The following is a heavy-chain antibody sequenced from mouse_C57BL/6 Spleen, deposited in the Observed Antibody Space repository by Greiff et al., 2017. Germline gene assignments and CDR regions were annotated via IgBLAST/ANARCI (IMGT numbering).Heavy chain of an antibody. D-gene: IGHD2-13*01. Sequence: QVHVKQPGAELVMPGASVKLSCKASGYTFTSYWMHWVKQRPGQGLEWIGEIDPSDSYTNYNQKFKGKSTLTVDKSSSTAYMQLSSLTSEDSAVYYCARSEGDYPYWYFGGWGTGTTVTVSS. CDR3: ARSEGDYPYWYFGG. CDR2: IDPSDSYT. J-gene: IGHJ1*03. CDR1: GYTFTSYW. V-gene: IGHV1-69*01.